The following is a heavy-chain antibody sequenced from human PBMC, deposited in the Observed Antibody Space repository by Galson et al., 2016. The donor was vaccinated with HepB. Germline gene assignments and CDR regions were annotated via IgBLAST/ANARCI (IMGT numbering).Heavy chain of an antibody. CDR2: IWHDGSRK. CDR3: ARDRRSGSYGDDFHI. J-gene: IGHJ3*02. Sequence: SLRLSCAASRFPFSSYGIHWVRQAPGMGLEWVAVIWHDGSRKYYVDSVRGRFTISRDNFKNMVYLQMNSLRAEDTAVYYCARDRRSGSYGDDFHIWGQGTMVTVSS. CDR1: RFPFSSYG. D-gene: IGHD1-26*01. V-gene: IGHV3-33*01.